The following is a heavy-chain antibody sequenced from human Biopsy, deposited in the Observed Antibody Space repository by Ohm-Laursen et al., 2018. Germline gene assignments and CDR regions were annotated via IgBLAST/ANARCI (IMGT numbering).Heavy chain of an antibody. D-gene: IGHD3-10*01. J-gene: IGHJ4*02. CDR3: ARDTGTMVRGVLYQ. CDR2: IKWNSGKI. Sequence: SLRLSCTATGFNLGDYAMHWVRQVPGKGLEWVSGIKWNSGKIDYADSVKGRLTISRDNAKNSLYPHMNSLRTEDSAFYYCARDTGTMVRGVLYQWGQGTQVTVSS. CDR1: GFNLGDYA. V-gene: IGHV3-9*01.